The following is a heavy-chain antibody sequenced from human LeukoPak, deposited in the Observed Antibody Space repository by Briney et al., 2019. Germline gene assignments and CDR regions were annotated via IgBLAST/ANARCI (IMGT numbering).Heavy chain of an antibody. V-gene: IGHV4-34*01. J-gene: IGHJ4*02. CDR2: INHSGST. D-gene: IGHD3-22*01. Sequence: SETLSLTCAVSGGSFSGYFWTWIRQAPGKGLEWIGEINHSGSTNYNASLESRVTISVDTSKKQISLNLNSVTAADTAVYYCARKFRNQFDSSGFFGFWGQGTLVTVSS. CDR1: GGSFSGYF. CDR3: ARKFRNQFDSSGFFGF.